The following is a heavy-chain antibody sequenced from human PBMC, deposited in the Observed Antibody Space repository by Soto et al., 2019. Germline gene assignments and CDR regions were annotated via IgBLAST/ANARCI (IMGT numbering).Heavy chain of an antibody. D-gene: IGHD6-19*01. J-gene: IGHJ4*02. Sequence: SVKVSCKASGFTFTSSAVQWVRQARGQRLEWIGWIVVGSGNTNYAQKFQERVTITRDMTTSTAYMELSSLRSEDTAVYYCAADPLLAVAGGGDYWGQGTLVTVSS. CDR3: AADPLLAVAGGGDY. CDR1: GFTFTSSA. V-gene: IGHV1-58*01. CDR2: IVVGSGNT.